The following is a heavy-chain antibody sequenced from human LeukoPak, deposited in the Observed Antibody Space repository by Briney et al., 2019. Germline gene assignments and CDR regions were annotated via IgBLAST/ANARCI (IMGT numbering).Heavy chain of an antibody. D-gene: IGHD1-26*01. CDR1: GGSISGHC. J-gene: IGHJ4*02. Sequence: PSETLSLTCTVSGGSISGHCWSWIRQPPGKGLEWIAYICYSGSTNYNPSLKSRVSMSVDTSNNQFSLKLNSLTAADTAVYYCARGGTSYDCWGQGTLVTVSS. V-gene: IGHV4-59*11. CDR2: ICYSGST. CDR3: ARGGTSYDC.